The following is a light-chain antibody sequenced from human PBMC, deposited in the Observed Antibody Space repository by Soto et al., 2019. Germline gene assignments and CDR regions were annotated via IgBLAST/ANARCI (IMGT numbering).Light chain of an antibody. CDR2: GAS. Sequence: EIVMTQSPATLSVSPGERATLSCRASQGVTSDLAWYQRKPGQVPRLLIYGASTGATGIPARFSGSGSGTEFTLTINSLQSEDFAIYYCQQYNSWPITFGGGTKVEI. J-gene: IGKJ4*01. V-gene: IGKV3-15*01. CDR1: QGVTSD. CDR3: QQYNSWPIT.